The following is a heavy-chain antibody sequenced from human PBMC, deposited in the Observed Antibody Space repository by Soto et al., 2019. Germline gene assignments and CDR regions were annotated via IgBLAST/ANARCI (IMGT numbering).Heavy chain of an antibody. CDR2: INPSAGST. CDR1: GYTLTKYY. CDR3: ASGSGVRETSLDSSVLDY. Sequence: VELVQSGAEGKKHGASVKVSCKASGYTLTKYYMHWVRQAPGQGLEWMGIINPSAGSTNYPQKFKGRVTMTKVSSTSTVYMEVSSLKSDDTAVYYCASGSGVRETSLDSSVLDYWGQGTQVTVSS. D-gene: IGHD3-10*01. J-gene: IGHJ4*02. V-gene: IGHV1-46*01.